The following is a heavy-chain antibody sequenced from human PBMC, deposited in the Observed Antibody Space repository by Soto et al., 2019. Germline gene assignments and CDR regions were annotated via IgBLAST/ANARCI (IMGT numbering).Heavy chain of an antibody. D-gene: IGHD5-12*01. J-gene: IGHJ6*02. CDR1: GGTFSTSA. CDR2: IMPVFPTP. Sequence: VQLEQSGPEVKKPGSSVKVSCKASGGTFSTSALSWVRQAPGQGLEWMGGIMPVFPTPDYAQKFQGRFTITADESTSTAYMELGGLTSDDTAVYYCARHKDRLQLGGNYYYILDVWGQGTAVTVSS. CDR3: ARHKDRLQLGGNYYYILDV. V-gene: IGHV1-69*12.